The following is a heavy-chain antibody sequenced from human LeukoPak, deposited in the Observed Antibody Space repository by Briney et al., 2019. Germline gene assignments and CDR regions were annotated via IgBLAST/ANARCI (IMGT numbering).Heavy chain of an antibody. V-gene: IGHV3-15*01. CDR2: IKSKTDGGTT. Sequence: GGSLRLSCAASGFTFSNAWMSWVRQAPGKGLEWVGRIKSKTDGGTTDYAAPVKGRFTISRDDSKITLYLQMNSLKTEDTAVYYCTTAGPHGSGSYYPYYYGMDVWGQGTTVTVS. CDR3: TTAGPHGSGSYYPYYYGMDV. D-gene: IGHD3-10*01. CDR1: GFTFSNAW. J-gene: IGHJ6*02.